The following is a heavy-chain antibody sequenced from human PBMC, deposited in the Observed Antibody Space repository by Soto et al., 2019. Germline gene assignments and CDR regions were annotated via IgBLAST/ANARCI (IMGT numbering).Heavy chain of an antibody. D-gene: IGHD6-25*01. CDR1: GFTFSSYG. Sequence: QVPLVESGGGVVQPGRSLRLSCAASGFTFSSYGMHWVRQAPGKGLEWVAVISYDGSNKYYADSVKGRFTISRDNSKNTLYLQMYSLRAEDTAVYYCAKDRRPNYYYGMDVWGQGTTVTVSS. V-gene: IGHV3-30*18. CDR2: ISYDGSNK. J-gene: IGHJ6*02. CDR3: AKDRRPNYYYGMDV.